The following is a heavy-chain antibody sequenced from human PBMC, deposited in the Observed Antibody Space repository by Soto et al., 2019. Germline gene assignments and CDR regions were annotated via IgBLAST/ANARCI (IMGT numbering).Heavy chain of an antibody. J-gene: IGHJ4*02. D-gene: IGHD3-10*01. CDR3: ASEYSYGSNFFDC. Sequence: QVQLQESGLGLVKPSQTLSLTCTVSGGSISSAASYWTWIRQHPGKGLEWIGYISHSGSTYYNPSLKSRVIISVDTSKNQFSLSVTSVPATDTAVYYCASEYSYGSNFFDCWGQGAVVTVSP. CDR1: GGSISSAASY. CDR2: ISHSGST. V-gene: IGHV4-31*03.